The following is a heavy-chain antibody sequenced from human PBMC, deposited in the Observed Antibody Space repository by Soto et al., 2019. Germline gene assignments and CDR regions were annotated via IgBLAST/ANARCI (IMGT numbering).Heavy chain of an antibody. V-gene: IGHV3-30*04. D-gene: IGHD3-10*01. CDR1: GFPFSSYA. CDR2: ISSDGSTK. J-gene: IGHJ6*02. CDR3: ARDSNMEASPCNYYNMDV. Sequence: QVQLVESGGGVVQPGRSLRLSCTASGFPFSSYAIHWVRQAPGKGLEWVAIISSDGSTKYYIDSVKGRFTISRDNSKNTLYMQMKSLRGEDTAVYYCARDSNMEASPCNYYNMDVWGLGTTVTVSS.